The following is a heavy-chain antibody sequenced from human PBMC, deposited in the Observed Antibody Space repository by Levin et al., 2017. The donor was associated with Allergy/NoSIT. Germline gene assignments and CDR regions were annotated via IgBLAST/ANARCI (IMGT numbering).Heavy chain of an antibody. V-gene: IGHV4-59*01. CDR1: GGSINSYF. J-gene: IGHJ4*02. CDR2: ISYSGST. D-gene: IGHD3-3*01. Sequence: NTSETLSLTCTVSGGSINSYFWSWFRQPPGKGLEWIGDISYSGSTNYNPSFKSRVTISVDTSKKQFSLKLNSVTAADTAVYYCARYYGFWSGNYFDYWGQGNLVTVSS. CDR3: ARYYGFWSGNYFDY.